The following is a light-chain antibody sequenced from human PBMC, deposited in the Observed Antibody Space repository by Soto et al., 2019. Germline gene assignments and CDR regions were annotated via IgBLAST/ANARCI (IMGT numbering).Light chain of an antibody. V-gene: IGKV3-20*01. CDR2: GAS. CDR3: QQYGSLPPWS. J-gene: IGKJ1*01. CDR1: QSVSSSY. Sequence: EIVLTQSPGTLSLSPGERATLSCRASQSVSSSYLAWYQQKPGQAPRLLIYGASSRATGIPDRFSGSGSGTDFTLTISRLEPEDFGAYYCQQYGSLPPWSFGQGTKVEIK.